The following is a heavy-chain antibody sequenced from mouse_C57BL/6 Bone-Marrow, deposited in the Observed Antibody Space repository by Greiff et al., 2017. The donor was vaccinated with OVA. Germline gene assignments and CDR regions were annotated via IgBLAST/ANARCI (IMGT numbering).Heavy chain of an antibody. CDR3: VKRHYSNFSWFAY. V-gene: IGHV10-1*01. CDR1: GFSFNTYA. D-gene: IGHD2-5*01. J-gene: IGHJ3*01. Sequence: EVQLVESGGGLVQPKGSLKLSCAASGFSFNTYAMNWVRQAPGKGLEWVARIRSKSNNYATYYADSVKDRFTISRDDSESMLYLQMNNLKTEDTAMYYCVKRHYSNFSWFAYWGQGTLVTVSA. CDR2: IRSKSNNYAT.